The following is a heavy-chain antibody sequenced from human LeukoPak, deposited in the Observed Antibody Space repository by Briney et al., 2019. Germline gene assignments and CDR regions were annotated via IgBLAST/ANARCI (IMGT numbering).Heavy chain of an antibody. D-gene: IGHD4-23*01. CDR3: ARSPGGNARTWLDY. V-gene: IGHV1-3*02. CDR1: GYTFTNYA. J-gene: IGHJ4*02. Sequence: GASVKVSCKASGYTFTNYALHWVRQAPGQRLVWMGWTNGATGNTRFSQDFQGRLTITIDTSASTAYMELSSLRSEDTAVYYCARSPGGNARTWLDYWGQGTLVTVSS. CDR2: TNGATGNT.